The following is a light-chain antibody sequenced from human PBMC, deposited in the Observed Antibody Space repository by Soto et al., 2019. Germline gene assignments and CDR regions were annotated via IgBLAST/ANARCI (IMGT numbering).Light chain of an antibody. CDR2: AAS. Sequence: IQLTQSPSSLSASVGDRVTISCRASQGISSFLDWHQERPGKAPRPLLYAASTLQSGVPARFRGSGSGTDFTLSIIRLLPEDLATDCCQHLNSFSFGQGTKVDI. CDR1: QGISSF. V-gene: IGKV1-9*01. CDR3: QHLNSFS. J-gene: IGKJ2*01.